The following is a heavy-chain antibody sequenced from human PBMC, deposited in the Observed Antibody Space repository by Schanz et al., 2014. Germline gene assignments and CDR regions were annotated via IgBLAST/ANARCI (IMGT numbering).Heavy chain of an antibody. CDR2: IWYDGSNK. CDR1: GFTFSKYG. V-gene: IGHV3-33*01. J-gene: IGHJ3*01. Sequence: QVQLVESGGGVVQPGRSLRLSCAASGFTFSKYGMHWVRQAPGKGLEWVAVIWYDGSNKDYADSVKGRFTISRDNSKNTLFLQMNSLRAEDTAVYFCARDGGRDGYNLAFDVWGQGTLVTVSS. CDR3: ARDGGRDGYNLAFDV. D-gene: IGHD5-12*01.